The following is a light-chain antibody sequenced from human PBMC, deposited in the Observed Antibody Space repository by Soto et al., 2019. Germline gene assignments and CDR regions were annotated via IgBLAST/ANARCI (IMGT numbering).Light chain of an antibody. CDR1: SSDVGAYNY. CDR2: DVS. CDR3: YSYTSSSAYV. Sequence: QSVLTQPASVSGSPGQSITISCTGTSSDVGAYNYVSWYQQHPAKVPKLMIYDVSNRPSGVSDRFSGSKSGNTASLTISGLQAEDEADYSCYSYTSSSAYVFGTGTKVTVL. V-gene: IGLV2-14*01. J-gene: IGLJ1*01.